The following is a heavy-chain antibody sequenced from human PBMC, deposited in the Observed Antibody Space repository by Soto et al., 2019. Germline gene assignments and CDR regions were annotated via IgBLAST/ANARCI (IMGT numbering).Heavy chain of an antibody. CDR1: GYSFSVYW. J-gene: IGHJ4*02. V-gene: IGHV5-51*01. CDR2: VFPGDSDT. D-gene: IGHD1-1*01. CDR3: ARLHNGLFSWNDY. Sequence: PGESLKISCKGSGYSFSVYWIGWVRQMPGKGLEWMGIVFPGDSDTRYSPSFQGQVTISADKSINTAYLQWSSLKASDTAMYYCARLHNGLFSWNDYWGEGTLVTVSS.